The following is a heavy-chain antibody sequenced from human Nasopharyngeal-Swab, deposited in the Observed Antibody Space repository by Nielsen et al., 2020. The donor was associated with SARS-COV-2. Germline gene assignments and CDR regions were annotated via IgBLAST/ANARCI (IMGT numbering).Heavy chain of an antibody. CDR2: ISYDGSNK. Sequence: GESLKISCAASGFTFSSYAMHWVRQAPGKGLEWVAVISYDGSNKYYADSVKGRFTISRDKSKNTLYLQMNSLRAEDTAVYYCARDWLECSGGSCYSGEDWYFDLWGRGTLVTVSS. J-gene: IGHJ2*01. D-gene: IGHD2-15*01. V-gene: IGHV3-30-3*01. CDR3: ARDWLECSGGSCYSGEDWYFDL. CDR1: GFTFSSYA.